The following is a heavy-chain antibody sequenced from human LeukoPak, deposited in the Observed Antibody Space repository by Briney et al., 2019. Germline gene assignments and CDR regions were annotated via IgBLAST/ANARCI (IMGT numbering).Heavy chain of an antibody. D-gene: IGHD6-19*01. CDR3: ARSIRGCSSGWYYFDY. V-gene: IGHV4-38-2*02. CDR2: IYHSGLI. Sequence: SETLSLTCTVSGYPINSGYYWGWIRPPPGKGLEWIANIYHSGLIYYNPSLKSRVTISVDTSRNQFSVKLSSVTAADTAVYYCARSIRGCSSGWYYFDYWGQGTLITVSS. CDR1: GYPINSGYY. J-gene: IGHJ4*02.